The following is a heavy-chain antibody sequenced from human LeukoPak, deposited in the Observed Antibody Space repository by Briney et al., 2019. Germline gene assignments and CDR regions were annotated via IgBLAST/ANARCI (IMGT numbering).Heavy chain of an antibody. CDR3: ARDYGDYGDDAFDI. CDR1: GFTFSSYW. CDR2: INSDGSST. V-gene: IGHV3-74*01. D-gene: IGHD4-17*01. J-gene: IGHJ3*02. Sequence: GGSLRLSCAASGFTFSSYWMHWVRQAPGKGLVWVSRINSDGSSTSYADSVKGRFTISRDNAKNTLYLQMNSLRAEDTAVHYCARDYGDYGDDAFDIWGQGTMVTVSS.